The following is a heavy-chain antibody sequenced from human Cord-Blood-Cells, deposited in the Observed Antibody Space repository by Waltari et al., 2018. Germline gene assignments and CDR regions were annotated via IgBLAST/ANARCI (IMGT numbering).Heavy chain of an antibody. Sequence: QVQLVQSGAEVKKPGSSVKVSCKASGGTFSSYAISWVRQAPGQGLEWMGGNFPIFGTANYAQKFQGRVTITADEATSTAYMELSSLRSEDTAVYYCARDGAETFSALDIWGQGTMVTVSS. CDR2: NFPIFGTA. CDR3: ARDGAETFSALDI. V-gene: IGHV1-69*01. J-gene: IGHJ3*02. D-gene: IGHD1-26*01. CDR1: GGTFSSYA.